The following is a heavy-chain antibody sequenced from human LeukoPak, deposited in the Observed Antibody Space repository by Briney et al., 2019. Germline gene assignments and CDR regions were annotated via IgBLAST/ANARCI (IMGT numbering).Heavy chain of an antibody. Sequence: SETLSLTCAVYGGSFSGYYWSWIRQPPGKGLEWIGEINHSGSTNYNPSLKSRVTISVDTSKNQFSLKLSSVTAADTAVYYCARGALFYVPYYYYYYYMDVWGKGTTVTVSS. J-gene: IGHJ6*03. V-gene: IGHV4-34*01. D-gene: IGHD3-16*01. CDR2: INHSGST. CDR3: ARGALFYVPYYYYYYYMDV. CDR1: GGSFSGYY.